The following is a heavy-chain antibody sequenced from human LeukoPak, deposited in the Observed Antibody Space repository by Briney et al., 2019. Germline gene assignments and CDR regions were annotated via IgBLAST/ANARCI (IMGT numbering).Heavy chain of an antibody. CDR2: ISAYNGNT. V-gene: IGHV1-18*01. J-gene: IGHJ5*02. Sequence: ASVKVSCKASGYTFTSYGISWVRQAPGQGLEWMGWISAYNGNTNYAQKLQGRVTMTTDTSTSTAYMELRSLRSDDTAVYYCARLVRGIIITKRYNWFDPWGQGTLVTVSS. CDR3: ARLVRGIIITKRYNWFDP. D-gene: IGHD3-10*01. CDR1: GYTFTSYG.